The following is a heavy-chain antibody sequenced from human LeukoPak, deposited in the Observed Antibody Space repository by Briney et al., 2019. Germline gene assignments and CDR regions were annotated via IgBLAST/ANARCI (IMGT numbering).Heavy chain of an antibody. CDR1: GFTFSSYS. Sequence: QPGGSLRLSCAASGFTFSSYSMNWLRQAPGKGLEWVSYISSSSSTIYYADSVKGRFTISRDNAKNSLYLQMNSLRAEDTAVYYCARERSSGWFDYWGQGTLVTVSS. CDR3: ARERSSGWFDY. D-gene: IGHD6-19*01. V-gene: IGHV3-48*01. CDR2: ISSSSSTI. J-gene: IGHJ4*02.